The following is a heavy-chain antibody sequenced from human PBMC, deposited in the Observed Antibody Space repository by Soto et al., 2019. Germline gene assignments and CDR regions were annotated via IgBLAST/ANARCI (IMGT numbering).Heavy chain of an antibody. D-gene: IGHD3-16*01. CDR2: INTYNGNT. J-gene: IGHJ4*02. Sequence: QVQLVQSGAEVKKPGASVKVSCKASGYTFTNYGISWVRQAPGQGLEWMGWINTYNGNTNYAQKLQGRVTMTTDTSTSRAYMELRSLGSDDTAVYFCTRDWFGVDYWCKGNLVTVSS. CDR1: GYTFTNYG. CDR3: TRDWFGVDY. V-gene: IGHV1-18*01.